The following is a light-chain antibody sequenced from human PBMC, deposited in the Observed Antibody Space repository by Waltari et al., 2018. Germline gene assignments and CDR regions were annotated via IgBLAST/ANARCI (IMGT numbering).Light chain of an antibody. CDR1: QSIGRY. CDR3: QKHDRLPAT. CDR2: GAS. V-gene: IGKV3-20*01. Sequence: EIVLTQSPDTLSLSPGERATLSCRASQSIGRYLVWYQQKPGQAPRLLIYGASTRASGIPDRLSGSGSGTDFSLTISRLEPEDFAVYHCQKHDRLPATFGQGTKVEIK. J-gene: IGKJ1*01.